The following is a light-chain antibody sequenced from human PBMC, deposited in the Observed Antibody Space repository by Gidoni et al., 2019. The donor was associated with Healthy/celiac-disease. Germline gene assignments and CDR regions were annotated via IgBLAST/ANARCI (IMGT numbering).Light chain of an antibody. CDR3: QAWDSSTVV. CDR2: QDS. Sequence: SYELPQPPSVSVSPGQTASITCPGDKLGDKYACWYQQNPGQSPVLVITQDSKRPSGIPERFSGSNSGNTATLTISGTQAMDEADYYCQAWDSSTVVFGGGTKLTVL. V-gene: IGLV3-1*01. CDR1: KLGDKY. J-gene: IGLJ2*01.